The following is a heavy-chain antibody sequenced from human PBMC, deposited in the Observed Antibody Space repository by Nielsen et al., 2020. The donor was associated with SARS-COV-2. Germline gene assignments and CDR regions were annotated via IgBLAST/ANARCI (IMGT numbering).Heavy chain of an antibody. D-gene: IGHD3-22*01. CDR2: IKQDGSEK. V-gene: IGHV3-7*05. CDR1: GFTFSSYW. CDR3: AREGTMIVAPFYY. J-gene: IGHJ4*01. Sequence: GESLKISCAASGFTFSSYWMSWVRQAPGKGLEWVANIKQDGSEKYYVDSVKGRFTISRDNAKNSLYLQMNSLRAEDTAVYYCAREGTMIVAPFYYWGQGTLVTL.